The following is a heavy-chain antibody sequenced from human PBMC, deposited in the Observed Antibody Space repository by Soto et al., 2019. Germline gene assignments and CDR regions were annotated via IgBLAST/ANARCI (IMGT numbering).Heavy chain of an antibody. V-gene: IGHV1-69*13. Sequence: EASVKVSCKASGGTFSSYAISWVRQAPGQGLEWMGGIIPIFGTANYAQKFQGRVTITADESTSTAYMELSSLRSEDTAVYYCARDPGYSGYDSQGWSDYWGQGTLVTVSS. CDR3: ARDPGYSGYDSQGWSDY. CDR1: GGTFSSYA. CDR2: IIPIFGTA. D-gene: IGHD5-12*01. J-gene: IGHJ4*02.